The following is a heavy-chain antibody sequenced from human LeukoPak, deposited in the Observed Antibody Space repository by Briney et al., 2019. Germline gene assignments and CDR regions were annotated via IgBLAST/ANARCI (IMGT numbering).Heavy chain of an antibody. CDR2: IKSDGSST. V-gene: IGHV3-74*01. Sequence: PGGSLRLSCAASGFTFSSYGMHWVRQAPGKGLVWVSRIKSDGSSTSYADSVKGRFTISRDNAKNTLYLQMNSLRAEDTAMYYCTKSDWFDPWGRGTLVTVSS. CDR1: GFTFSSYG. J-gene: IGHJ5*02. CDR3: TKSDWFDP.